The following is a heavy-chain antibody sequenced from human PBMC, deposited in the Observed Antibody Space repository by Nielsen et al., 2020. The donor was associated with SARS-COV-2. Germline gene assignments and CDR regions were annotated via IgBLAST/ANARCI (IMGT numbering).Heavy chain of an antibody. V-gene: IGHV3-9*01. J-gene: IGHJ6*02. CDR1: GFTFSSYA. CDR2: ISWNSGSI. CDR3: ARDWSSGSGSSYYYYGMDV. Sequence: GGSLRLSCAAPGFTFSSYAMHWVRQAPGKGLEWVSGISWNSGSIGYADSVKGRFTISRDNAKNSLYLQMNSLRAEDTAVYYCARDWSSGSGSSYYYYGMDVWGQGTTVTDSS. D-gene: IGHD3-10*01.